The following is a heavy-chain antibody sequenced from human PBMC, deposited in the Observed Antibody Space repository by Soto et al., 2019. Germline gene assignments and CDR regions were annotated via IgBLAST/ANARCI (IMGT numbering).Heavy chain of an antibody. CDR2: IHSSGST. J-gene: IGHJ4*02. CDR1: GGSVSSGSYY. CDR3: ARSEIGLQFDC. D-gene: IGHD2-15*01. Sequence: QVQLQESGPGLVKPSETLSLSCTVSGGSVSSGSYYWSWIRQPPGKGLEWIGYIHSSGSTKYNPSLQSRVTSSVDTSKNQFSLKMSSVTAADTALYYCARSEIGLQFDCWGQGTLVTVSS. V-gene: IGHV4-61*01.